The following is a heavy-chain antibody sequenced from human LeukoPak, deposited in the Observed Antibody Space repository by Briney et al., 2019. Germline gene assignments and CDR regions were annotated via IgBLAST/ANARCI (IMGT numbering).Heavy chain of an antibody. CDR1: GFTFSSYG. V-gene: IGHV3-30*02. J-gene: IGHJ4*02. CDR3: AKDLYFAYYYDSSGFWGPDY. D-gene: IGHD3-22*01. CDR2: IRYDGSNK. Sequence: GGSLRLSCAASGFTFSSYGMHWVRQAPGKGREWVAFIRYDGSNKYYADSVKGRFTISRDNSKNTLYLQMNSLRAEDTAVYYCAKDLYFAYYYDSSGFWGPDYWGQGTLVAVSS.